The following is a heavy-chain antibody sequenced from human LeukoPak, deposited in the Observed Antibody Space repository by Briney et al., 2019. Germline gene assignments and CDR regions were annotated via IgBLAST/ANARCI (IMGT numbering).Heavy chain of an antibody. Sequence: GGSLRLSCAAYGFALSSHSMNWVRQAPGKGLEWVSSISSSSSYIHSADSVKGRFTISRDNAKNSLYLQMNSLRAEDTAVYYCARDLYDSGAYSSPIDYWGQGTLVTVSS. CDR1: GFALSSHS. CDR2: ISSSSSYI. J-gene: IGHJ4*02. CDR3: ARDLYDSGAYSSPIDY. V-gene: IGHV3-21*01. D-gene: IGHD3-22*01.